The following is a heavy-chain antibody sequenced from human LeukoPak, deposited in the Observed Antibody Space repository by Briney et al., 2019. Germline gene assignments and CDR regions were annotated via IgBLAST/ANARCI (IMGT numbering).Heavy chain of an antibody. CDR2: IYYSGST. J-gene: IGHJ6*03. D-gene: IGHD3-16*01. Sequence: SSETLSLTRTVSGGSISSYYWSWIRQPPGKGLEWIGYIYYSGSTNYNPSLKSRVTIAVDTSKNQFSLKLSSVTAADTAVYYCARETSQKGAHYMDVWGKGTTVTIYS. CDR1: GGSISSYY. CDR3: ARETSQKGAHYMDV. V-gene: IGHV4-59*01.